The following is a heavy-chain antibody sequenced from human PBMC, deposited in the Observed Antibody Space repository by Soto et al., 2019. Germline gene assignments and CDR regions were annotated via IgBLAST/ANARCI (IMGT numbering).Heavy chain of an antibody. J-gene: IGHJ4*02. CDR2: KYFRSKWYN. V-gene: IGHV6-1*01. CDR3: AKGENLGPKIGYAFDX. Sequence: SQTLSLTCAISGDSVSSNTASWNWIRQSPSRGLEWLGRKYFRSKWYNDYAVSVKSRIIINPDKSKNQLSLQLNYVTPEDTAVYFCAKGENLGPKIGYAFDXWGQGIMVTVSX. D-gene: IGHD5-12*01. CDR1: GDSVSSNTAS.